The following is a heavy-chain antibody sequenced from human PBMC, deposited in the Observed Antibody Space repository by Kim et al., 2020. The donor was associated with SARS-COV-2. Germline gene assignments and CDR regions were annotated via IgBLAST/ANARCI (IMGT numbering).Heavy chain of an antibody. Sequence: GGSLRLSCAASEFTFSTSWMSWVRQAPGKGLEWVARISHDGNDKYYVDSVTGRFAISRDNAKNSLYLQMNSLRAEDTAMYYCVRVGGMTIFDYWGLGTLV. J-gene: IGHJ4*02. CDR3: VRVGGMTIFDY. CDR1: EFTFSTSW. V-gene: IGHV3-7*03. CDR2: ISHDGNDK. D-gene: IGHD3-16*01.